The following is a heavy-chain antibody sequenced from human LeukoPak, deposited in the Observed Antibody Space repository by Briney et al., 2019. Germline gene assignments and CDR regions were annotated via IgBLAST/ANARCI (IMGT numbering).Heavy chain of an antibody. V-gene: IGHV1-18*01. D-gene: IGHD1-26*01. J-gene: IGHJ5*02. CDR2: ISPYDGNT. CDR1: GYIFTTYG. Sequence: ASVTVSYKPSGYIFTTYGINWVRQAPGLGLEWLGWISPYDGNTKYARNLQGRLTMTTDTSTSTVYMELRSLRSDDTAVYYCARDAVVGATLGGALYFWFDPWGQGTLVTVSS. CDR3: ARDAVVGATLGGALYFWFDP.